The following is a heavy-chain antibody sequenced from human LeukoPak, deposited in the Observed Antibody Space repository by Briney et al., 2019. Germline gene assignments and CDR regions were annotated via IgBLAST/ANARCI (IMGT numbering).Heavy chain of an antibody. CDR1: GYMFTGYY. D-gene: IGHD3-22*01. V-gene: IGHV1-2*06. CDR3: ARDLSGYYDSSGYYWSNDY. CDR2: INPNTGGT. Sequence: ASVKVSCKASGYMFTGYYFHWVRQAPGQGLEWMGRINPNTGGTNYAQKFQGRVALTRDTPISTVYMGPSGLRSDDTAVYYCARDLSGYYDSSGYYWSNDYWGQGTLVTVSS. J-gene: IGHJ4*02.